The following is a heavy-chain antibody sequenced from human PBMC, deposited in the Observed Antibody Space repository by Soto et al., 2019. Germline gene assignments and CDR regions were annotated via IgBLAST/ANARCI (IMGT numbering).Heavy chain of an antibody. V-gene: IGHV3-73*01. CDR3: TRSTGDFWSGYSVWFDP. CDR2: IRSKANSYAT. CDR1: GFTFSGSA. Sequence: PGGSLRLSCAASGFTFSGSAMHWVRQASGKGLEWVGRIRSKANSYATAYAASVKGRFTISRDDSKNTAYLQMNSLKTEDTAVYYCTRSTGDFWSGYSVWFDPWGQGT. D-gene: IGHD3-3*01. J-gene: IGHJ5*02.